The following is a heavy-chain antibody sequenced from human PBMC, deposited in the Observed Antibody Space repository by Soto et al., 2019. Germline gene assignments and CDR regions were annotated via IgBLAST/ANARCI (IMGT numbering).Heavy chain of an antibody. J-gene: IGHJ6*02. CDR3: ARVIRGYSYGFDRQYYYYGMDV. CDR1: GGTFSSYA. V-gene: IGHV1-69*13. Sequence: ASVKVSCKASGGTFSSYAISWVRQAPGQGLEWMGGIIPIFGTANYAQKFQGRATITADESTSTAYMELSSLRSEDTAVYYCARVIRGYSYGFDRQYYYYGMDVWGQGTTVTVSS. D-gene: IGHD5-18*01. CDR2: IIPIFGTA.